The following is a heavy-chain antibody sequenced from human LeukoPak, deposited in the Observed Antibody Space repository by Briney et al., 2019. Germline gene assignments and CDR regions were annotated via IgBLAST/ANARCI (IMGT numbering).Heavy chain of an antibody. J-gene: IGHJ4*02. V-gene: IGHV3-74*01. Sequence: GGSLRLSCAASGFPFSSYWMHWVRQAPGKGLVWVSRINSDGSSTSYADSVKGRFTISRGNAKNTLYLQMNSLRAEDTAVYYCARDSQQLALDYWGQGTLVTVSS. CDR1: GFPFSSYW. CDR3: ARDSQQLALDY. D-gene: IGHD6-6*01. CDR2: INSDGSST.